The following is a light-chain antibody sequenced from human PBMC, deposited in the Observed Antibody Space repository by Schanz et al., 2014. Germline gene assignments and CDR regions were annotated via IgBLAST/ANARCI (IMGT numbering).Light chain of an antibody. J-gene: IGLJ3*02. Sequence: QSALTQPASVSGSPGQSITISCTGTSSDVGNYNLVSWYQQHPGKAPKLMIYNVNERPSGVPDRFSGSKSGNTASLTISGLQADDEADYYCCSYAGSYTWVFGGGTKLTVL. CDR3: CSYAGSYTWV. CDR1: SSDVGNYNL. CDR2: NVN. V-gene: IGLV2-11*01.